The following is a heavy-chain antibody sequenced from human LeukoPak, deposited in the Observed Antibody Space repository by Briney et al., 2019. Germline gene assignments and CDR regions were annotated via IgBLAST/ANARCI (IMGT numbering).Heavy chain of an antibody. Sequence: GGSLRLSCAASGFTFSSYAMNWVRQAPGKGLEWVSAISGSGDTTYYADSVKGRFTISRDNSNNTLYLQMNSLRAEDTAVYYCAKDLPYYDFWSGYNAFEYWGQGTLVTVSS. CDR1: GFTFSSYA. D-gene: IGHD3-3*01. J-gene: IGHJ4*02. CDR3: AKDLPYYDFWSGYNAFEY. CDR2: ISGSGDTT. V-gene: IGHV3-23*01.